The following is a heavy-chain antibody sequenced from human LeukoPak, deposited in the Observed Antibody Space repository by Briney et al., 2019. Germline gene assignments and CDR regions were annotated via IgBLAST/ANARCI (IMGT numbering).Heavy chain of an antibody. V-gene: IGHV3-48*04. CDR3: ARQYYYDTSGYDAFDI. CDR1: GFTFSSYP. CDR2: ISSSGSSI. Sequence: GGSLRLSCAASGFTFSSYPISWVRQTPGKGLEWVSYISSSGSSIYYADSVKGRFTISRDNAKNSLCLQMSSLRAEDTAVYYCARQYYYDTSGYDAFDIWGQGTMVTVSS. J-gene: IGHJ3*02. D-gene: IGHD3-22*01.